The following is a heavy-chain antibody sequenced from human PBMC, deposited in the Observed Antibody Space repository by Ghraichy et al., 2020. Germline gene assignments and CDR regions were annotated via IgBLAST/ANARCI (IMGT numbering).Heavy chain of an antibody. CDR3: ARSYGCRRKGWFDP. Sequence: SGPTLVKPTQTLTLTCTFSGFSLSTSGMCVSWIRQPPGKALEWLARIDWDDDKYYSTSLKTRLTISKDTSKNQVVLTMTNMDPVDTATYYCARSYGCRRKGWFDPWGQGTLVTVSS. D-gene: IGHD5-18*01. CDR1: GFSLSTSGMC. V-gene: IGHV2-70*11. CDR2: IDWDDDK. J-gene: IGHJ5*02.